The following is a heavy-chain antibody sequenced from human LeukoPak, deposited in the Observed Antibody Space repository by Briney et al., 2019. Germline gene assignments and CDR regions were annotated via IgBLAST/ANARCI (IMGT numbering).Heavy chain of an antibody. J-gene: IGHJ4*02. V-gene: IGHV1-18*01. CDR2: ISAYNGNT. Sequence: RASVKVSCKASGYTFTSYGISWVRQAPGQGLEWMGWISAYNGNTNYAQKLQGRVTMTTDTSTSTAYMELRSLRSDDTAVYYCARDQCVQVGASSTSCPIDYWGQGTLVTVSS. D-gene: IGHD2-2*01. CDR1: GYTFTSYG. CDR3: ARDQCVQVGASSTSCPIDY.